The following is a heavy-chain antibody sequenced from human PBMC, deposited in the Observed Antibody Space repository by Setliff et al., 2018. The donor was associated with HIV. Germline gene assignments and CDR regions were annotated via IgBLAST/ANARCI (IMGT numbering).Heavy chain of an antibody. J-gene: IGHJ6*04. CDR3: ASGKGVRGVIIRGGLDV. V-gene: IGHV1-8*01. D-gene: IGHD3-10*01. Sequence: GASVKVSCKASGHTFTNVDIHWLRRATGQGLEWMGWMNPNSGATGYAQKFKDRFIMTRDTSISTAYMELSSLTSEDTAVYYCASGKGVRGVIIRGGLDVWGKGTTVTSPQ. CDR2: MNPNSGAT. CDR1: GHTFTNVD.